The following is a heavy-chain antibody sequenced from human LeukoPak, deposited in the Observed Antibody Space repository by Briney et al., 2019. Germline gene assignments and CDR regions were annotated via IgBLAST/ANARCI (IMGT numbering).Heavy chain of an antibody. V-gene: IGHV3-21*01. J-gene: IGHJ4*02. Sequence: GGSLRLSCVASGFTFSSYSMNWVRQAPGKGLEWVSSISSSSSYIYYADSVKGRFTISRDNAKNSLYLQMNSLRAEDTAVYYCANSAYDSSGYMGYWGQGTLVTVSS. CDR3: ANSAYDSSGYMGY. CDR1: GFTFSSYS. CDR2: ISSSSSYI. D-gene: IGHD3-22*01.